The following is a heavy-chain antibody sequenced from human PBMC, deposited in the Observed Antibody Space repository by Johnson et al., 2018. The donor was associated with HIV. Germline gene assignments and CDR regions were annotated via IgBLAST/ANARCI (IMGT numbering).Heavy chain of an antibody. V-gene: IGHV3-30*18. J-gene: IGHJ3*02. Sequence: QMLLVESGGGVVQPGRSLRLSCAASGFTFSSYAMHWVRQAPGKGLEWVAVISYDGSNKYYTDPVKGRFTISRDNSKNALYLQMHNLTTEDTAVYYCAKWYYDAPFGFDIWGQGTMVIVSS. D-gene: IGHD3-3*01. CDR2: ISYDGSNK. CDR3: AKWYYDAPFGFDI. CDR1: GFTFSSYA.